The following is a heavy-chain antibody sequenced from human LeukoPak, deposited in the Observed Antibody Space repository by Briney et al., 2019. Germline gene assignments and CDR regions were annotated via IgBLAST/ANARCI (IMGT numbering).Heavy chain of an antibody. D-gene: IGHD2-2*01. CDR1: GGSISSGGYS. CDR3: ASGLGYCSSTSCYFWN. Sequence: SQTLSLTCAVSGGSISSGGYSWSWIRQPPGKGLEWIGYIYHSGSTYYNPSLKSRVTISVDRSKNQFSLKLSSVTAADTAVYYCASGLGYCSSTSCYFWNWGQGTLVTVSS. J-gene: IGHJ4*02. CDR2: IYHSGST. V-gene: IGHV4-30-2*01.